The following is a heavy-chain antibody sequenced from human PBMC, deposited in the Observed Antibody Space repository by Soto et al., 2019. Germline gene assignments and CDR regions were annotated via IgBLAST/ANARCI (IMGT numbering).Heavy chain of an antibody. CDR3: ARGWLETRGSLSYRDV. Sequence: PGGSLRLSCAASGFTFSSYDMHWVRQAAGKGLEWVSGIGSAGDTYYQGSVKGRFTISRENAKNSLYLQMNSLRAGDTALYYCARGWLETRGSLSYRDVWGKGTTVTVSS. D-gene: IGHD5-12*01. CDR1: GFTFSSYD. J-gene: IGHJ6*03. V-gene: IGHV3-13*01. CDR2: IGSAGDT.